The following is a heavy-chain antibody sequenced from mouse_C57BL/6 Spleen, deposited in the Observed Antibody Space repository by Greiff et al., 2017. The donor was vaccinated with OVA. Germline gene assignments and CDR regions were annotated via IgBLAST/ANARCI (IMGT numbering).Heavy chain of an antibody. CDR3: ASLLLYYYAMDY. V-gene: IGHV3-6*01. D-gene: IGHD2-10*01. Sequence: EVKLLESGPGLVKPSQSLSLTCSVTGYSITSGYYWNWIRQFPGNKLEWMGYISYDGSNNYNPSLKNRISITRDTSKNQFFLKLNSVTTEDTATYYCASLLLYYYAMDYWGQGTSVTVSS. CDR1: GYSITSGYY. J-gene: IGHJ4*01. CDR2: ISYDGSN.